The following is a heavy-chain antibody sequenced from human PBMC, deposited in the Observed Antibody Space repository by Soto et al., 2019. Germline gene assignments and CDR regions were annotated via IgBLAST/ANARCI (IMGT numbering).Heavy chain of an antibody. V-gene: IGHV3-23*01. Sequence: GSLRLSCAASGFTFSSYAMSWVRQAPGKGLEWVSAISGSGGSTYYADSVKGRFTISRDNSKNTLYLQMNSLRAEDTAVYYCAKEPRGWFGEFQRPYYFDYWGQGTLVTVSS. CDR3: AKEPRGWFGEFQRPYYFDY. J-gene: IGHJ4*02. D-gene: IGHD3-10*01. CDR2: ISGSGGST. CDR1: GFTFSSYA.